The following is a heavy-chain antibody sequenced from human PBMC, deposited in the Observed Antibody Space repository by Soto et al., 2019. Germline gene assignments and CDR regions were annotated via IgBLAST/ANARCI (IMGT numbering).Heavy chain of an antibody. D-gene: IGHD6-6*01. CDR3: ARDNSRYSSSPGGSYYYGMDV. V-gene: IGHV1-2*04. Sequence: ASVKVSGKASGYTVTGYDMDVVRQAPGQGLEWMGWINPNSGGTTYAQKLQGWVTMTRDTSISTAYIELSRLRSDDTAVYYCARDNSRYSSSPGGSYYYGMDVWGQGTTVTVS. CDR1: GYTVTGYD. J-gene: IGHJ6*02. CDR2: INPNSGGT.